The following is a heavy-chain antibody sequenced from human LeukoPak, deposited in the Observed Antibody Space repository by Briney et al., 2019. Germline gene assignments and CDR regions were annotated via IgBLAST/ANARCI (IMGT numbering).Heavy chain of an antibody. Sequence: GESLKISCKGSGYSFTSYWIGWVRQMPGKGLERMGIIYPGDSDTRYSPSFQGQVTISADKSISTAYLQWSSLKASDTAMYYCARGEDSSGYYFGYWGQGTLVTVSS. CDR3: ARGEDSSGYYFGY. D-gene: IGHD3-22*01. CDR2: IYPGDSDT. CDR1: GYSFTSYW. J-gene: IGHJ4*02. V-gene: IGHV5-51*01.